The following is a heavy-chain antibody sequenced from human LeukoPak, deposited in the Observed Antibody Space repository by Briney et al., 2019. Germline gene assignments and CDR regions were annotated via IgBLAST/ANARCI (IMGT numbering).Heavy chain of an antibody. CDR2: INPSGGST. V-gene: IGHV1-46*01. CDR1: GYTFTSYY. D-gene: IGHD6-19*01. CDR3: AREGAVAGTIDY. Sequence: ASVKVSCKASGYTFTSYYMHWVRQAPGQGLEWMGIINPSGGSTSCAQKFQGRVTMTRDMSTSTVYMELSSLRSEDTAVYYCAREGAVAGTIDYWGQGTLVTVSS. J-gene: IGHJ4*02.